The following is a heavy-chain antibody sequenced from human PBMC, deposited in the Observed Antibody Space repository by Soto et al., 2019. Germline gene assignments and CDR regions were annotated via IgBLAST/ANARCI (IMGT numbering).Heavy chain of an antibody. Sequence: SETLSLTCAVSGYSISSGYYWGWIRQPPGKGLEWIGSIYHSGNTYYNPSLKSRVTISLDTSKTQFSLKLSSVTAADTAVYYCARGADIEATTGDAFDIWGPGTMLTVS. J-gene: IGHJ3*02. D-gene: IGHD5-12*01. CDR1: GYSISSGYY. V-gene: IGHV4-38-2*01. CDR2: IYHSGNT. CDR3: ARGADIEATTGDAFDI.